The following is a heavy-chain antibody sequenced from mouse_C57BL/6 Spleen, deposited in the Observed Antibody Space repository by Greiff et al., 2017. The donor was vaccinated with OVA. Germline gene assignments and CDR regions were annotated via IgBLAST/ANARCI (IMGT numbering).Heavy chain of an antibody. CDR3: ARFDYYGRGY. CDR1: GYTFTSYW. Sequence: QVQLKQPGAELVRPGSSVKLSCKASGYTFTSYWMHWVKQRPIQGLEWIGNIDPSDSETHYNQKFKDKATLTVDKSSSTAYMQLSSLTSEDSAVYYCARFDYYGRGYWGQGTTLTVSS. D-gene: IGHD1-1*01. V-gene: IGHV1-52*01. J-gene: IGHJ2*01. CDR2: IDPSDSET.